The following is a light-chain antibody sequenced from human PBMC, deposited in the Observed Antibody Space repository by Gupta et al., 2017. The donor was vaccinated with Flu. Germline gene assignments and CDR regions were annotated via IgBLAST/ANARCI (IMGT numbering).Light chain of an antibody. CDR2: DAS. CDR1: QSVRSY. Sequence: EIVLTQSPATLSLSPGERATLSCMASQSVRSYLAWYQQKPGQAPRLLIYDASNRATGIPARFSGSGSGTDFTLTISRREPEDFAVYYCQQRCYWPPHTFGEGTRLEIK. J-gene: IGKJ2*01. V-gene: IGKV3-11*01. CDR3: QQRCYWPPHT.